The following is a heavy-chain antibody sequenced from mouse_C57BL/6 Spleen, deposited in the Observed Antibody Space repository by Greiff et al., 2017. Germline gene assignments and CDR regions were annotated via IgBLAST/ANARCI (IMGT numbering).Heavy chain of an antibody. CDR3: ARDRVYYDYNGYFDV. J-gene: IGHJ1*03. D-gene: IGHD2-4*01. CDR1: GYSITSGYD. V-gene: IGHV3-1*01. Sequence: DVKLVESGPGMVKPSQSLSLTCTVTGYSITSGYDWHWIRHFPGNKLEWMGYISYSGSTNYNPSLKSRISITHDTSTNHFFLKLNSVTTEDTATYYCARDRVYYDYNGYFDVWGTGTTVTVSS. CDR2: ISYSGST.